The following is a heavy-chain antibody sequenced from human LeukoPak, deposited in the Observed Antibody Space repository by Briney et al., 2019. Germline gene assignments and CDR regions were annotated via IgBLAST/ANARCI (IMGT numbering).Heavy chain of an antibody. CDR2: IYYSGNT. V-gene: IGHV4-39*01. Sequence: PSETLSLTCTVSGGSISSSRYYWAWIRQPPGKGLEWVGTIYYSGNTYYNPSLKSRLTISVDRSKNLFSLRLSSVTAADTSVYYCARQFRYSTYWREAWYYYSAMDVWGQGTTVTVSS. J-gene: IGHJ6*02. CDR1: GGSISSSRYY. CDR3: ARQFRYSTYWREAWYYYSAMDV. D-gene: IGHD6-13*01.